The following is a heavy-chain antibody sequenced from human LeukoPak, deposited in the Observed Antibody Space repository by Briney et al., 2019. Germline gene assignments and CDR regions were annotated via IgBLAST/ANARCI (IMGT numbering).Heavy chain of an antibody. CDR2: LYYSGTT. CDR1: GGSISSSSYY. Sequence: SETLSLTCTVSGGSISSSSYYWGWIRQPPGKGLEWVGSLYYSGTTNYNSSLKSRVTISVDTSKNQFSLKLSSVTAADTAVYYCARGLGYDSSFDYWGQGTLVTVSS. CDR3: ARGLGYDSSFDY. V-gene: IGHV4-39*01. J-gene: IGHJ4*02. D-gene: IGHD3-22*01.